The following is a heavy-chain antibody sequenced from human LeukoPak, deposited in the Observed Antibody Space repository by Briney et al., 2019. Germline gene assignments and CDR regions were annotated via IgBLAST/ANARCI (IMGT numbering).Heavy chain of an antibody. V-gene: IGHV4-39*06. D-gene: IGHD6-19*01. CDR1: GGSISSSSYY. J-gene: IGHJ4*02. Sequence: SETLSLTCTVSGGSISSSSYYWGWIRQPPGKGLEWIGSIYYSGSNYYNPSLKSRVTISVHTSKNHSTLKLSSVTAADTAVYYCASGDGNSSRWYVPVSIDYWGQGTLVTVSS. CDR2: IYYSGSN. CDR3: ASGDGNSSRWYVPVSIDY.